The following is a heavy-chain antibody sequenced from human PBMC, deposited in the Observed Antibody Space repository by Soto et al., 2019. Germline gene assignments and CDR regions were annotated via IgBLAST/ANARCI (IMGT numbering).Heavy chain of an antibody. V-gene: IGHV3-30*18. CDR1: GFTFRSFG. J-gene: IGHJ6*02. CDR2: VSYDGNHK. D-gene: IGHD6-13*01. CDR3: AKDVGQQLVLNYGMDV. Sequence: QVQLVESGGGVIQPGTSLSLSCGSSGFTFRSFGMYWVRQAPGKGLEWVAVVSYDGNHKYYADSVKGRFTVSIDTAKNMLYLQMSSLRGEDTAVYYCAKDVGQQLVLNYGMDVWGQGTTVTVSS.